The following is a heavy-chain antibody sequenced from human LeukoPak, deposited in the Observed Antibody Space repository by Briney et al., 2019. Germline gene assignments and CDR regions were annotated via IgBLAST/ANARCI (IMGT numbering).Heavy chain of an antibody. V-gene: IGHV1-69*13. Sequence: ASVKVSCKASGGTFSSYAISWVRQAPGQGLEWMGGTIPIFGTANYAQKFQGRVTITADESTSTAYMELSSLRSEDTAVYYCARGGPRGYSGYDGVFDYWGQGTLVTVSS. CDR3: ARGGPRGYSGYDGVFDY. CDR1: GGTFSSYA. D-gene: IGHD5-12*01. CDR2: TIPIFGTA. J-gene: IGHJ4*02.